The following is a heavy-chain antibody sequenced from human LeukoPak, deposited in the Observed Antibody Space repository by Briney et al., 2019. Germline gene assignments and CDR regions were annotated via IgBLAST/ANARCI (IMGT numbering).Heavy chain of an antibody. CDR3: ARDRGIAVAGTGEDYFDY. CDR2: ISYSGST. Sequence: PSETLSLTCTVSGGSISSDFWSWIRQPPGRGLEWIGYISYSGSTNYNPSLKSRVTISIDTSKNQFSLKLSSVTAADTAVYYCARDRGIAVAGTGEDYFDYWGQGTLVTVSS. CDR1: GGSISSDF. V-gene: IGHV4-59*01. D-gene: IGHD6-19*01. J-gene: IGHJ4*02.